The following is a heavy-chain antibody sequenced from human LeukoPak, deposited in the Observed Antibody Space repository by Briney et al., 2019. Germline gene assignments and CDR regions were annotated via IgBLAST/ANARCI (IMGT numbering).Heavy chain of an antibody. CDR3: ASGSGSSGY. D-gene: IGHD3-10*01. CDR1: GFTFNSYW. V-gene: IGHV3-7*01. J-gene: IGHJ4*02. Sequence: GGSLRLSCAASGFTFNSYWMSWVRQAPGKGLEWVANIKQDGSEKYYVDSVKGRFTISRDNAKNSLYLQMNSLRAEDTAVYYCASGSGSSGYWGQGTLVTVSS. CDR2: IKQDGSEK.